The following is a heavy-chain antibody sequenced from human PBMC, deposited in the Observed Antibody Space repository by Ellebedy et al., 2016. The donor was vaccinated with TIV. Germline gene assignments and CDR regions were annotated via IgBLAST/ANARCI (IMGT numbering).Heavy chain of an antibody. J-gene: IGHJ3*02. D-gene: IGHD3-16*01. Sequence: MPSETLSLTCNVPGGSISSTSYYWGWIRQPPGKGLEWIGSIYYSGSTYYNPSLKSRVTISVDTSKSQVSLKLSSVTAADTAVYYCARQGEGGRAFDIWGQGTMVTVSS. CDR3: ARQGEGGRAFDI. CDR2: IYYSGST. CDR1: GGSISSTSYY. V-gene: IGHV4-39*01.